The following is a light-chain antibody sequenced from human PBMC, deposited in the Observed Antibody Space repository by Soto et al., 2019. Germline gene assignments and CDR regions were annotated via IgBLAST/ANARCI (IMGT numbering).Light chain of an antibody. CDR1: SSDVGGYNY. Sequence: HSALTQPASVSGSPGQSITISCTGTSSDVGGYNYVSWYQQHPGKAPKLMIYEVSNRPSGVSNRFSGSKSGNTASLTISGLQDEDEADYYCSSYTSSSTPYVFGTGTKVTVL. CDR2: EVS. V-gene: IGLV2-14*01. J-gene: IGLJ1*01. CDR3: SSYTSSSTPYV.